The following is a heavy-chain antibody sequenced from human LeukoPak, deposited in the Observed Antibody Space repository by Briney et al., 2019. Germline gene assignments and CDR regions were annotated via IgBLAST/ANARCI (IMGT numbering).Heavy chain of an antibody. J-gene: IGHJ4*02. CDR1: GFTFSSYW. Sequence: PGGSLRLSCAASGFTFSSYWMSWVRQAPGKGLEWVANIKQDGSEKYYVDSVKGRFTISRDNAKNSLYLQMNSLRAEDTAVYYCARVRGSKINYDYVWESYRLYPYSDYWGQGTLVTVSS. CDR2: IKQDGSEK. CDR3: ARVRGSKINYDYVWESYRLYPYSDY. D-gene: IGHD3-16*02. V-gene: IGHV3-7*01.